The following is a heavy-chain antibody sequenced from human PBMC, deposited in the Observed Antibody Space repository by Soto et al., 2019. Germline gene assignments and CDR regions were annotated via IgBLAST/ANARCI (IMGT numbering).Heavy chain of an antibody. J-gene: IGHJ3*02. Sequence: EVQLLESGGGLVQSGGSLRLSCAGSGSTFTDFTMTWVRQAPGKGLEWVSAISGDGLSTYYAGSVKGRFTISRDNSKTTLYLQMNSLRAEDTAVYYCARRPDAFDIWGRGTMVTVSS. CDR2: ISGDGLST. CDR1: GSTFTDFT. CDR3: ARRPDAFDI. V-gene: IGHV3-23*01.